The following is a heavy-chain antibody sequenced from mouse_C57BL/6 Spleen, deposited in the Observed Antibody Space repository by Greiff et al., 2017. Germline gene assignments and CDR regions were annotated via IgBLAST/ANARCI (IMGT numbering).Heavy chain of an antibody. Sequence: VQLQESGAELVKPGASVKLSCKASGYTFTSYWMHWVKQRPGRGLEWIGRIDPNGGGTKYNEKFKSKATLTVDKPSSTAYMQLSSLTSEDSAVYYCARGEDDGVYWYFDVWGTGTTVTVSS. CDR2: IDPNGGGT. CDR1: GYTFTSYW. V-gene: IGHV1-72*01. CDR3: ARGEDDGVYWYFDV. J-gene: IGHJ1*03.